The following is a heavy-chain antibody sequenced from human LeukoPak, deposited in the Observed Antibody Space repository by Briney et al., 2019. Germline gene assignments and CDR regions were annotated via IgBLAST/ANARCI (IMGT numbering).Heavy chain of an antibody. CDR3: AKAADNFDI. Sequence: GGSLRLTCEASGITLSSHGMHWVRQAPGKGLEWMAFIPFDGSRQYYADSVKGRFIISRDNSKQTLYLQINNLRAEDTAVYYCAKAADNFDIWGQGTMVTVSS. V-gene: IGHV3-30*02. CDR1: GITLSSHG. D-gene: IGHD3-9*01. CDR2: IPFDGSRQ. J-gene: IGHJ3*02.